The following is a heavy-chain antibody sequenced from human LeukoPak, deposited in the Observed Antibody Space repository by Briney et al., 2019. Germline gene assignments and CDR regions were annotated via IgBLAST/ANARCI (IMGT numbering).Heavy chain of an antibody. CDR1: GFTFSSYG. D-gene: IGHD2-15*01. V-gene: IGHV3-30*02. CDR3: AKDSDNCSGGSCHSWVTD. J-gene: IGHJ4*02. Sequence: PGGSLRLSCAASGFTFSSYGMHWVRQAPGKGLEWVAFIRYDGSNKYYADSVKGRFTISRDNSKNSLYLQMNSLRAEDTALYYCAKDSDNCSGGSCHSWVTDWGQGTLVTVSS. CDR2: IRYDGSNK.